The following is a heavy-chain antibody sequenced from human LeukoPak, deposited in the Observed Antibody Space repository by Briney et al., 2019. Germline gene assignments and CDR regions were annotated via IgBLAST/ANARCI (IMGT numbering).Heavy chain of an antibody. Sequence: GASVKVSCKASGYTFTSYDINWVRQATGQGLEWMGWMNPNSGNTGYAQKFQGRVTMTRNTSISTAYMELSSLRSEDTAVYYCARGKVGRRDGYNPFDYWGQGTLVNVSS. CDR1: GYTFTSYD. V-gene: IGHV1-8*01. CDR3: ARGKVGRRDGYNPFDY. CDR2: MNPNSGNT. J-gene: IGHJ4*02. D-gene: IGHD5-24*01.